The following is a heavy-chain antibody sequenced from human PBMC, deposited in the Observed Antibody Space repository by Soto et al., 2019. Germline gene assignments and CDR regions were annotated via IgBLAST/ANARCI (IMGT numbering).Heavy chain of an antibody. CDR2: IYYSGST. CDR1: GGSVSGASYY. J-gene: IGHJ4*02. Sequence: SSETLSLTCTVSGGSVSGASYYWTWIRQSPGKGLEWIGYIYYSGSTTYNPSLKSRVTISIDTANNQFSLILTSVTPADTAVYYCARDIRGYSRAFDYWGQGTPVTVSS. D-gene: IGHD5-18*01. CDR3: ARDIRGYSRAFDY. V-gene: IGHV4-61*01.